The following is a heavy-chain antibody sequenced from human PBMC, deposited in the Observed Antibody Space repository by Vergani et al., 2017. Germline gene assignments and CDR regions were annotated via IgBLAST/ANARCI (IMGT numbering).Heavy chain of an antibody. J-gene: IGHJ3*02. Sequence: VQLVESGGGVVQPGRSLRLSCAASGFTFSSYDMHWVRQATGKGLEWVSAIGTAGDTYYPGSVKGRFTISRENAKNSLYLQMNSLRAGDTAVYYCARVAAVTTYEGAFDIWGQGTMVTVSS. CDR1: GFTFSSYD. D-gene: IGHD4-17*01. CDR2: IGTAGDT. CDR3: ARVAAVTTYEGAFDI. V-gene: IGHV3-13*01.